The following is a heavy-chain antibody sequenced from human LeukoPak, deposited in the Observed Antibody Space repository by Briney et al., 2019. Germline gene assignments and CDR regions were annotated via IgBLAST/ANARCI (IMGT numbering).Heavy chain of an antibody. J-gene: IGHJ4*02. Sequence: SETLSLTCTVSGGSISSGGYYWSWIRQHPGKGLEWIGYIYYSGSTYYNPSLKSRVTISVDTSKNEFSLQLSSVTAADTAVYYCARVLYSSSLFDYWGQGTLVTVSS. V-gene: IGHV4-31*03. CDR1: GGSISSGGYY. CDR3: ARVLYSSSLFDY. D-gene: IGHD6-13*01. CDR2: IYYSGST.